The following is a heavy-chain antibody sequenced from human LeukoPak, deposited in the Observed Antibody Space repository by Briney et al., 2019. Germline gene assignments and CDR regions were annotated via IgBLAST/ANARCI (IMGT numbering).Heavy chain of an antibody. V-gene: IGHV1-18*01. CDR1: GYTFTNYG. D-gene: IGHD2-2*01. CDR2: ISAYNGNT. J-gene: IGHJ4*02. Sequence: ASVKVSCKASGYTFTNYGISWVRQAPGQGLEWMGCISAYNGNTNYAQKFQGRVTLTTDTSTSTAYMDMRRVRADDTAVFYCARDWASHTYYFDYWGQGTLVTVSS. CDR3: ARDWASHTYYFDY.